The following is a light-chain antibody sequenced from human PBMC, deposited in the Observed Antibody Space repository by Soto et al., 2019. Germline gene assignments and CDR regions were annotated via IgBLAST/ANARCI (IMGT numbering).Light chain of an antibody. J-gene: IGKJ4*01. CDR2: AAS. CDR1: QGISSY. CDR3: QQANSFPLT. Sequence: DIQLTQSPSFLSASMGDRVTITCRASQGISSYLGWYQQKPGKAPKLLIYAASSLQSGVPSRFSGSGSGTDFTLTISSLQPEDFATYYCQQANSFPLTFGGGTKVDIK. V-gene: IGKV1-9*01.